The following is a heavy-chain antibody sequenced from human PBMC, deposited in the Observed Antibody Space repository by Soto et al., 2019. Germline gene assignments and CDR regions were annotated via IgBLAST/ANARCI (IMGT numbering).Heavy chain of an antibody. J-gene: IGHJ6*02. V-gene: IGHV4-30-4*08. D-gene: IGHD2-15*01. CDR3: ARDKFGYCTGGSCYLPNGMDV. CDR2: IYYSGRT. Sequence: LLPQPLPWTVSGGTSVDRGDCRIMKRQPPGKGLEWIGYIYYSGRTYYNPSLKSRVTISVDTSKKQFSLTLSSVTAADTAVYYCARDKFGYCTGGSCYLPNGMDVWGQGTTVTVSS. CDR1: GGTSVDRGDC.